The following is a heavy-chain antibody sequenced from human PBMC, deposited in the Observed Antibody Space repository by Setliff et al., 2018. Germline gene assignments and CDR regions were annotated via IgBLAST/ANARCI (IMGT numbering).Heavy chain of an antibody. V-gene: IGHV4-59*01. D-gene: IGHD5-12*01. CDR2: VYYSGTA. CDR1: DGSLSTYY. Sequence: TLSLTCTVSDGSLSTYYWSWIRQPPGKGLEFIGYVYYSGTANYGPSLRSRLTISVDTSKNQFSLKLRSVTAADTAVYYCARGGTFRYFDFWGQGAPVTVSS. J-gene: IGHJ4*02. CDR3: ARGGTFRYFDF.